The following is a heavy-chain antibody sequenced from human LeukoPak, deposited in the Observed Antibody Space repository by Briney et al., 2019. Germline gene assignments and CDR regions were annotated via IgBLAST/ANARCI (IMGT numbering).Heavy chain of an antibody. CDR1: GYTFTSYG. J-gene: IGHJ6*03. D-gene: IGHD5-18*01. V-gene: IGHV1-18*01. CDR3: ARGDGYSYDYYYYYYYYMDV. Sequence: ASVKVSCKASGYTFTSYGISWVRQAPGQGLEWMGWISAYNGNTNYAQKLQGRVTMTRNTSISTAYMELSSLRSEDTAVYYCARGDGYSYDYYYYYYYYMDVWGKGTTVTISS. CDR2: ISAYNGNT.